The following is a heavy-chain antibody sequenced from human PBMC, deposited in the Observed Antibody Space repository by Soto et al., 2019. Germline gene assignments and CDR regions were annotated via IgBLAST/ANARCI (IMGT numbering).Heavy chain of an antibody. D-gene: IGHD4-17*01. V-gene: IGHV4-39*01. Sequence: SETLSLTCPVSGGSVSSSSYYWAWIRQPPGKGLEWIGSIYYSGNTFYNPSLKSRVTISVDTSKNQFSLKLSSVTAADTAVFYCARWDYGDVDFDYWGQGTLVTVSS. CDR3: ARWDYGDVDFDY. J-gene: IGHJ4*02. CDR2: IYYSGNT. CDR1: GGSVSSSSYY.